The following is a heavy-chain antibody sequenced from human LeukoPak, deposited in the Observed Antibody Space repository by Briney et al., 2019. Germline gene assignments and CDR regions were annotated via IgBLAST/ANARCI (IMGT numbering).Heavy chain of an antibody. CDR2: ISGSGGST. CDR1: GFTFISYA. Sequence: PGGSLRLSCAASGFTFISYAMTWVRQAPGKGLEWVSGISGSGGSTYYADSVKGRFTISRDNSKNTLYLQMNSLRAEDTAVYYCAKDLSCTTATCSLDYWGQGTLVTVSS. J-gene: IGHJ4*02. CDR3: AKDLSCTTATCSLDY. V-gene: IGHV3-23*01. D-gene: IGHD2-2*01.